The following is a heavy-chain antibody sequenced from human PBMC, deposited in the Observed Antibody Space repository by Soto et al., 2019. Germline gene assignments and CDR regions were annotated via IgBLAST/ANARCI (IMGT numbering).Heavy chain of an antibody. V-gene: IGHV4-30-4*01. D-gene: IGHD6-6*01. Sequence: SETLSLTCTVSGGSISSGDYYWSWIRQPPGKGLEWIGYIYYSGSTYYNPSLKSRVTVTLDTSRSQFSLTLASVTAADTAVYYCVREERIAAPQLDYWGQGIPVTVSS. CDR1: GGSISSGDYY. CDR3: VREERIAAPQLDY. J-gene: IGHJ4*02. CDR2: IYYSGST.